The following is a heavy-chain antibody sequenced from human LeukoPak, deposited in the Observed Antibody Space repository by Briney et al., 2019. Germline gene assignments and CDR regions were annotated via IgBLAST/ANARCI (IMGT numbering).Heavy chain of an antibody. CDR1: GYTFTSYG. J-gene: IGHJ6*03. CDR2: ISAYNGNT. V-gene: IGHV1-18*01. D-gene: IGHD4-11*01. Sequence: ASVKVSCKASGYTFTSYGISWVRQAPGQGLEWMGWISAYNGNTNYAQKLQGRVTMTTDTSTSTAYMELSSLRSEDTAVYYCARVPDYSNPLYYCMDVWGKGTTVTVSS. CDR3: ARVPDYSNPLYYCMDV.